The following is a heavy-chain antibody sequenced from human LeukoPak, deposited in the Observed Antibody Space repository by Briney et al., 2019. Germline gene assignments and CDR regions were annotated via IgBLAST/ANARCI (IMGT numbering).Heavy chain of an antibody. J-gene: IGHJ3*02. CDR1: GYTFTSYD. V-gene: IGHV1-8*01. CDR2: MNPNSGNT. CDR3: ARAGYSSSWYLARSDDAFDI. D-gene: IGHD6-13*01. Sequence: ASVKVSCKASGYTFTSYDINWVRQATGQGLEWMGWMNPNSGNTGYAQKFQGRVTMTRNTSISTAYMELSRLRSEDTAVYYCARAGYSSSWYLARSDDAFDIWGQGTMVTVSS.